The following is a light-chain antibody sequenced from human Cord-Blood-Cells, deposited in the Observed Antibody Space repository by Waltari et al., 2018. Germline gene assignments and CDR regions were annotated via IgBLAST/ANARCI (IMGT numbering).Light chain of an antibody. Sequence: QSALPQPASVSGSPGQSITISCTGTSSDVGRYHLVSWYQQHPGKAPKLMIYEVSKRPSGVSNRFSGSKSGNTASLTISGLQAEDEADYYCCSYAGSSTYVFGTGTKVTVL. CDR2: EVS. J-gene: IGLJ1*01. CDR1: SSDVGRYHL. V-gene: IGLV2-23*02. CDR3: CSYAGSSTYV.